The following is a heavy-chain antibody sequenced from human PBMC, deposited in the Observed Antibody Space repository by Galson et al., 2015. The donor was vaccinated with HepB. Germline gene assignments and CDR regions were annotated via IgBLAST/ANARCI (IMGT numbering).Heavy chain of an antibody. V-gene: IGHV1-3*01. CDR1: GYTFTSYA. Sequence: SVKVSCKASGYTFTSYAMHWVRQAPGQRLEWMGWINAGNGNTKYSQKFQGRVTITRDTSASTAYMELSSLRSEDTAVYYCASGGFGYSSGWYGHGYYYGMDVWGQGTTVTVSS. CDR2: INAGNGNT. CDR3: ASGGFGYSSGWYGHGYYYGMDV. J-gene: IGHJ6*02. D-gene: IGHD6-19*01.